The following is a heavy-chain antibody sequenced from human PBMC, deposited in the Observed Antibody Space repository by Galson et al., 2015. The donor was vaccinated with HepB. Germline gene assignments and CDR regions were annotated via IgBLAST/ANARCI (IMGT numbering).Heavy chain of an antibody. CDR2: MNPNSGNT. Sequence: SVKVSCKASGYTFTSYDINWVRQATGQGLEWMGWMNPNSGNTGYAQKFQGRVTMTRNTSISTAYMELSSLRSEDTAVYYCARQMGTLMPFDYWGQGTLVTISS. J-gene: IGHJ4*02. CDR3: ARQMGTLMPFDY. CDR1: GYTFTSYD. D-gene: IGHD5-24*01. V-gene: IGHV1-8*01.